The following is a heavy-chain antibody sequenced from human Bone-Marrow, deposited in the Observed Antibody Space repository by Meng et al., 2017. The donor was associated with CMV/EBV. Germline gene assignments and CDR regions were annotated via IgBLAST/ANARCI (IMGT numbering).Heavy chain of an antibody. D-gene: IGHD2-2*03. V-gene: IGHV3-48*04. CDR1: GFTFSSYS. J-gene: IGHJ5*02. Sequence: GESLKISCAASGFTFSSYSMNWVRQAPGKGLEWVSYISSSSSTIYYADSVKGRFTISRDNAKNSLYLQMNSLRAEDTAVYYCARALGYCSSTNCYSTPPRSWGQGTLVTVSS. CDR3: ARALGYCSSTNCYSTPPRS. CDR2: ISSSSSTI.